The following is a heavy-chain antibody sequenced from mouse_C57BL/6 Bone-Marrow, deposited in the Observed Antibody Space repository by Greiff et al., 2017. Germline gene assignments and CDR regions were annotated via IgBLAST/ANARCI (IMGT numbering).Heavy chain of an antibody. CDR1: GFTFSNYW. Sequence: EVKLVESGGGLVQPGGSMKLSCVASGFTFSNYWMNWVRQSPEKGLEWVAQISLKSDNYATHSAEPVKGRFTTSSDDSKSSVHLQMNNLRAEDTGVYYCTGYVSSQAWFAYWGQGTLVTVSA. D-gene: IGHD1-1*01. V-gene: IGHV6-3*01. CDR2: ISLKSDNYAT. J-gene: IGHJ3*01. CDR3: TGYVSSQAWFAY.